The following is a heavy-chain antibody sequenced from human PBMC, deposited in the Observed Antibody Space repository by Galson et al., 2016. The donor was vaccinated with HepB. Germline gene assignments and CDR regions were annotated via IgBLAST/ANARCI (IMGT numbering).Heavy chain of an antibody. CDR3: ARAPPLGSCAGGQCFHAAFDL. Sequence: SVKVSCKASGYHFNNYIVVWMRQAPGHGLEWIGWIAGYTGKTNYAERLQGRLTLTRDTSTGTVYMVLRRLESDDTAVYFCARAPPLGSCAGGQCFHAAFDLWGQGTQVTVSS. J-gene: IGHJ3*01. V-gene: IGHV1-18*04. D-gene: IGHD2-8*02. CDR2: IAGYTGKT. CDR1: GYHFNNYI.